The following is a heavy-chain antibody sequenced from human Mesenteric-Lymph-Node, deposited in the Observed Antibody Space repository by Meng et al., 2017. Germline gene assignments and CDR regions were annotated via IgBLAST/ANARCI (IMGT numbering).Heavy chain of an antibody. D-gene: IGHD3-10*01. CDR2: IYTTGST. Sequence: GSLRLSCTVSDDSISRYYWSWIRQPAGKGLEWIGRIYTTGSTNYNPSLKSRVTMSVDTSKNQFSLSLSSVTAADTAVYYCARAGQSPSYFSYYGLDVWGQGTAVTVSS. CDR3: ARAGQSPSYFSYYGLDV. J-gene: IGHJ6*02. CDR1: DDSISRYY. V-gene: IGHV4-4*07.